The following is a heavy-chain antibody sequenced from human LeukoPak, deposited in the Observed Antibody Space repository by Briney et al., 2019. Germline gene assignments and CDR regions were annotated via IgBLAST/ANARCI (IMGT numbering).Heavy chain of an antibody. J-gene: IGHJ4*02. Sequence: PGGSLRLSCAASGFSFSDYYMSWIRQAPGKGVEWVSYISSSNTYTNYADSVKGRFTMSRDNAKNSLFLQMNSLRADDMAVYYCARWSGNGFFDYWGQGTLVTVSS. CDR1: GFSFSDYY. CDR2: ISSSNTYT. V-gene: IGHV3-11*03. D-gene: IGHD2-8*01. CDR3: ARWSGNGFFDY.